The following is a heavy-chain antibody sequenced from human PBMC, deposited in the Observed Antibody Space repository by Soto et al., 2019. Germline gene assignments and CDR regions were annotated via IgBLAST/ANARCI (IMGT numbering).Heavy chain of an antibody. CDR1: GYTFTSYG. J-gene: IGHJ6*02. CDR3: ARDPPPRDV. Sequence: QVQLVQSGAEVKKPGASVKVSCTASGYTFTSYGTSWVRQAPGQGLAWMGWISAYNGNTNYAPKLKGRVTMTTDTSTSAAYMALRSLRSDDTDVYYCARDPPPRDVCGQGTTVTVSS. V-gene: IGHV1-18*01. CDR2: ISAYNGNT.